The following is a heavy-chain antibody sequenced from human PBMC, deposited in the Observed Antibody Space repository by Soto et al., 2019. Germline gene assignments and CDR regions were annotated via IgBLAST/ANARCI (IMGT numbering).Heavy chain of an antibody. Sequence: GGSLRLSCSASGFTFSSYWMHWVRQAPGKGLVWVSRINSDGSSTSYADSVKGRFTISRDNAKNTLYLQMNSLRAEDTAVYYCATLPGCIGSGGSCYSGNDAFAIWGQGTMVTVSS. CDR2: INSDGSST. J-gene: IGHJ3*02. V-gene: IGHV3-74*01. D-gene: IGHD2-15*01. CDR1: GFTFSSYW. CDR3: ATLPGCIGSGGSCYSGNDAFAI.